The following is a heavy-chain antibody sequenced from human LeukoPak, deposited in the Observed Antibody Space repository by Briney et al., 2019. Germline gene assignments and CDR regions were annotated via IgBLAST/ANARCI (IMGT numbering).Heavy chain of an antibody. CDR3: ASSLTMVRGVIDYYYGMDV. D-gene: IGHD3-10*01. V-gene: IGHV1-18*01. J-gene: IGHJ6*02. Sequence: ASVKVSCKASGYTFTSYGISWVRQAPEQGLEWMGWISAYNGNTNYAQKLQSRVTMTTDTSTSTAYMELRSLRSDDTAVYYCASSLTMVRGVIDYYYGMDVWAKGPRSPSP. CDR2: ISAYNGNT. CDR1: GYTFTSYG.